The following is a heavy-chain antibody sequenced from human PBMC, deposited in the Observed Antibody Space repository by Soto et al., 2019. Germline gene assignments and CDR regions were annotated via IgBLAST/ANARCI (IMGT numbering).Heavy chain of an antibody. J-gene: IGHJ4*02. CDR3: ARVDCSGGSCYAWYFDY. D-gene: IGHD2-15*01. Sequence: QVQLQESGPGLVKPSETLSLTCTVSGGSISSYYWSWIRQPPGKGLEWIGYIYYSGSTSYNPSLKSRVTISVDTSKKQFSLQLSSVTAADTAVYYCARVDCSGGSCYAWYFDYWGQGTLVTVSS. CDR1: GGSISSYY. CDR2: IYYSGST. V-gene: IGHV4-59*01.